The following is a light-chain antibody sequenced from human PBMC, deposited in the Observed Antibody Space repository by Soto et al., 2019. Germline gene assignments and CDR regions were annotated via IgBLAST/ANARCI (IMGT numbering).Light chain of an antibody. V-gene: IGKV1-33*01. CDR2: DAY. CDR3: QQYESLHLT. J-gene: IGKJ5*01. CDR1: QDINKN. Sequence: DIQMTQSPSSLSASVGDRVTITCHASQDINKNLIWYQQKPGKDPKILIYDAYDLETGVQSRFSGSGSGTGFTLTIRSLQPEDFVTYYCQQYESLHLTLGKGKRLEIK.